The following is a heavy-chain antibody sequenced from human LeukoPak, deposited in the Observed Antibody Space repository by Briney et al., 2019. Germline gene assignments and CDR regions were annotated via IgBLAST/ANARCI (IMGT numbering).Heavy chain of an antibody. D-gene: IGHD2-15*01. CDR1: GGSISTYF. V-gene: IGHV4-4*07. CDR3: ARDDVALGRMDV. J-gene: IGHJ6*02. CDR2: IYSSGNT. Sequence: SETLSLTCTVSGGSISTYFWSWIRQSAGKGLEWIGRIYSSGNTNYSPSLKSRVTMSVATYKNQFSLKLSSVTASDTAVYYCARDDVALGRMDVWGQGTTVTVSS.